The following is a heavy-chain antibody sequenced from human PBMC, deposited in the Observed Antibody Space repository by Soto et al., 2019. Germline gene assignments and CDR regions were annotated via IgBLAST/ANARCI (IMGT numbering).Heavy chain of an antibody. V-gene: IGHV4-30-4*01. Sequence: SETVSLTCTVSGGSISSGDYYWSWIRQPPGKGLEWIGYIYYSGSTYYNPSLKSRVTISVDTSKNQFSLKLSSVTAADTAVYYCASPKIAFYNWFDPWGQGTLVTVS. CDR3: ASPKIAFYNWFDP. D-gene: IGHD3-3*02. CDR1: GGSISSGDYY. J-gene: IGHJ5*02. CDR2: IYYSGST.